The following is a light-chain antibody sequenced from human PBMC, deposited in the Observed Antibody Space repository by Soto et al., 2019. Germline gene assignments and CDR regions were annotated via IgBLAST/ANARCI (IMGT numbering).Light chain of an antibody. J-gene: IGKJ3*01. V-gene: IGKV3-15*01. CDR2: GAS. CDR1: QSVGPN. Sequence: EIVMTQSPATLYVSPGERVTLSCRASQSVGPNLAWYQQKPGQSPRLLIYGASTRAAGIPGRFSGSGSVTDFTLTIIRLQSEDCAVYYFQQYNAWPPIFLFGPGTKVDIK. CDR3: QQYNAWPPIFL.